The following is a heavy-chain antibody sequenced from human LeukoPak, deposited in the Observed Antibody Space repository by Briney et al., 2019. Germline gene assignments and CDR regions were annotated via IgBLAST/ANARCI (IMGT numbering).Heavy chain of an antibody. J-gene: IGHJ4*02. CDR2: INHSGST. CDR1: GGSFSGYY. Sequence: PSETLSLTCAVHGGSFSGYYWSWIRQPPGKGLEWIGEINHSGSTNYNPSLKSRVTISVDTSKNQFSLKLSSVTAADTAVYYCARGQRWLQWRSSRYFDYWGQGTLVTVSS. CDR3: ARGQRWLQWRSSRYFDY. D-gene: IGHD5-24*01. V-gene: IGHV4-34*01.